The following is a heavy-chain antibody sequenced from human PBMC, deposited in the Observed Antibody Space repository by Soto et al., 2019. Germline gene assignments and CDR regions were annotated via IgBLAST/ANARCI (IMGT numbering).Heavy chain of an antibody. CDR3: AKVLTHHYGMDV. J-gene: IGHJ6*02. Sequence: PVGSLRLSCAASGFTFSIFAMSWVRQSPGNGLEWVSTISGSGGSTYYSDAVKGRFTISRDNSKNTLYLQMNSLRAEDTAVYYWAKVLTHHYGMDVGGQGPTVPVSS. V-gene: IGHV3-23*01. CDR1: GFTFSIFA. D-gene: IGHD7-27*01. CDR2: ISGSGGST.